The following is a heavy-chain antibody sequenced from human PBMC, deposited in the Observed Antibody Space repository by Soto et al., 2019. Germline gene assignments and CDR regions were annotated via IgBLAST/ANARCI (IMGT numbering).Heavy chain of an antibody. CDR2: ISSNGGST. CDR3: AWFTTHYWYFDL. V-gene: IGHV3-64*01. Sequence: EVQLVESGGGLVQPGGSLRLSCAASGFTFSSYAMHWVRQAPGKGLEYVSAISSNGGSTYYANSVKGRFTISRDNSKNALYLEMGRLRGGEMAVYYCAWFTTHYWYFDLWGRGALVTVS. D-gene: IGHD3-3*01. J-gene: IGHJ2*01. CDR1: GFTFSSYA.